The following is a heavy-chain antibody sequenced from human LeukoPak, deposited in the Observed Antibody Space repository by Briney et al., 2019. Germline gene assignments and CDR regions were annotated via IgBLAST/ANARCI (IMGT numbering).Heavy chain of an antibody. CDR2: VNIYGGST. Sequence: QTGGSLRLSCAASGFTFDDYGMSWVRQAPGKGLEWVSGVNIYGGSTGYADSVKGRFTISRDNAKNSLYLQMNSLRAEDTALYYCARVMITFGGDSAFDYWGQGTLVTVSS. CDR1: GFTFDDYG. J-gene: IGHJ4*02. V-gene: IGHV3-20*04. CDR3: ARVMITFGGDSAFDY. D-gene: IGHD3-16*01.